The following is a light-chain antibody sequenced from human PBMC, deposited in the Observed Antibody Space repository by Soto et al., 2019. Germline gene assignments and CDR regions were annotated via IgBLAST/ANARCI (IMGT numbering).Light chain of an antibody. CDR1: QSDGSS. J-gene: IGKJ1*01. Sequence: EIVITQSPSTLSVSPGERATLSYRASQSDGSSLAWYQQKPGQAPRLLIYGISTRDTGIPDRFSGSGSGTDFTLTISRLEPEDFAVYYCQQYGSSPWTFGQGTKVDIK. V-gene: IGKV3-20*01. CDR2: GIS. CDR3: QQYGSSPWT.